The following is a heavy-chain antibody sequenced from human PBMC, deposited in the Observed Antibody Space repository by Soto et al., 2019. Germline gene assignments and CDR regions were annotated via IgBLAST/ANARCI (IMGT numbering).Heavy chain of an antibody. D-gene: IGHD6-19*01. CDR1: VYSFTSYY. CDR2: INPSGGST. V-gene: IGHV1-46*01. J-gene: IGHJ6*02. Sequence: XSVKVSYEASVYSFTSYYMHWVRQAPGQGLEWMGIINPSGGSTSYAQKFQGRVTMTRDTSTSTVYMELGSLRSEDTAVYYRARDLSPIAVALYYYYGMDVWGQGSTVTVSS. CDR3: ARDLSPIAVALYYYYGMDV.